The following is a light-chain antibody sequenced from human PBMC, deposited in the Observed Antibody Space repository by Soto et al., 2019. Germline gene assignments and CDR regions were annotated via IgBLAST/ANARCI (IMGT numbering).Light chain of an antibody. V-gene: IGKV1-5*03. CDR2: KAS. CDR3: QHYNSYSEA. CDR1: QTISSW. Sequence: DIEMTQSPSTLSASVGDRVTITFRASQTISSWLAWYQQKPGKAPKLLIYKASTLKSGVPSRFSGSGSGTEFTLTISSLQPDDFATYYCQHYNSYSEAFGQGIKVDIK. J-gene: IGKJ1*01.